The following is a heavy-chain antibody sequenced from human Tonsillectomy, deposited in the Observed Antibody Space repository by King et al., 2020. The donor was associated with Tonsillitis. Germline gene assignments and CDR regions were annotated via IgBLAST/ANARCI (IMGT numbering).Heavy chain of an antibody. CDR1: GFAFRTYT. V-gene: IGHV3-21*01. CDR2: ISSSGYYI. Sequence: VQLVESGGGLVKPGGSLRLSCVASGFAFRTYTLNWVRQAPGKGLEWVSSISSSGYYIYYAESVKGRFTIARDNAKNSLYLQMHSLRGEDTAVYYCASLGFCSGGTCYDDGWGQGTLLTVSS. J-gene: IGHJ4*02. CDR3: ASLGFCSGGTCYDDG. D-gene: IGHD2-15*01.